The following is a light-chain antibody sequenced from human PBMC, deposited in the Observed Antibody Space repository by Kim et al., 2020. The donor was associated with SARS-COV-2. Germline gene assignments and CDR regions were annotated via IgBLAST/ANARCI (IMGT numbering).Light chain of an antibody. Sequence: APGQMARITCGGNNIGGHSVHWYQQEPGQAPVLVIYYDSDRPSGIPERFSGSKAATTATLTISRVEAGDEADYYCQVWDTDTDDYVFGTGTKVTVL. CDR1: NIGGHS. J-gene: IGLJ1*01. V-gene: IGLV3-21*01. CDR3: QVWDTDTDDYV. CDR2: YDS.